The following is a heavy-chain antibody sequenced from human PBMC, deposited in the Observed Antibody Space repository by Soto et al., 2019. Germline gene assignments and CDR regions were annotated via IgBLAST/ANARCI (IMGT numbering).Heavy chain of an antibody. D-gene: IGHD1-1*01. V-gene: IGHV3-9*01. CDR1: GFTFDDYA. Sequence: GGSLRLSCAASGFTFDDYAMHWVRQAPGKGLEWVSGISWNSGSIGYADSVKGRFTISRDNAKNSLYLQMNSMRAEDTALYYCAKDGGDRRYNWNDFDYWGQGTLVTVSS. CDR2: ISWNSGSI. CDR3: AKDGGDRRYNWNDFDY. J-gene: IGHJ4*02.